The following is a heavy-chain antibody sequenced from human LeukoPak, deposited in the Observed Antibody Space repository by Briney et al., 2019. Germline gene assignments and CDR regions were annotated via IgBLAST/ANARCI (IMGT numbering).Heavy chain of an antibody. V-gene: IGHV1-2*02. CDR1: GNAFSGSY. D-gene: IGHD1-1*01. CDR3: ARQHWPDKFVDF. Sequence: GASVKVSCTGSGNAFSGSYVHWVRQAPDHGLEWMGWIDPNSAGTNTNYAQKFQDRVTFTPDASVSAAYMELSRLTTDETVVYYCARQHWPDKFVDFWGQGTLVTVSS. CDR2: IDPNSAGTNT. J-gene: IGHJ4*02.